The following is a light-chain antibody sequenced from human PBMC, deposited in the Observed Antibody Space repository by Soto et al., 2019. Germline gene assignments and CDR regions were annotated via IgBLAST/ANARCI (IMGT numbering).Light chain of an antibody. Sequence: DIVLTQSPGTLSLSPGERATLSCRASQSVRSNYLAWFQQKPGQAPRLLIYGASSRATGIPDRFIGSGSGTDFTLSITRLEPEDFAVYYCQQYVSSPKTFGQGTKVEIK. CDR1: QSVRSNY. V-gene: IGKV3-20*01. CDR2: GAS. J-gene: IGKJ1*01. CDR3: QQYVSSPKT.